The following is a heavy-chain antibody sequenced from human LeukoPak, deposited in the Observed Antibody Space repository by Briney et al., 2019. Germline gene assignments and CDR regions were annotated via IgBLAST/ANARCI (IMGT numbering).Heavy chain of an antibody. CDR1: GGSISSYY. CDR3: ARGRITMVRGVINYYYYYMDV. Sequence: PSETLSLTCTVSGGSISSYYWSWIRQPSGKGLEWIGYIYYSGSTNYNPSLKSRVTISVDTSKNQFSLKLSSVTAADTAVYYCARGRITMVRGVINYYYYYMDVWGKGTTVTISS. J-gene: IGHJ6*03. D-gene: IGHD3-10*01. CDR2: IYYSGST. V-gene: IGHV4-59*01.